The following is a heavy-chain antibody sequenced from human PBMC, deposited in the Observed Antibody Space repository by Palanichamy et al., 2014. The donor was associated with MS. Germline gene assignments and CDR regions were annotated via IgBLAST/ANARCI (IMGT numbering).Heavy chain of an antibody. J-gene: IGHJ4*02. CDR2: IRNKDASYTA. V-gene: IGHV3-72*01. CDR1: GFRFSDYY. CDR3: ARDLTEGPAHFDY. Sequence: EVLLVESGGGLVQPGGSLRLSCAASGFRFSDYYMDWVRQAPGRGLEWVARIRNKDASYTAEYAASVKGRFTISRDDSKNSLYLQMSSLRNADTAVYYCARDLTEGPAHFDYWGRGILVTVS.